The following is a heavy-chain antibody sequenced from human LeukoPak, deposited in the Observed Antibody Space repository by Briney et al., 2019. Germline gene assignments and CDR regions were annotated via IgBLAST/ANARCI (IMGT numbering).Heavy chain of an antibody. J-gene: IGHJ4*02. Sequence: GGSPRLSCAASGFTFSTYWMHWVRQAPGKGLVWVSRINTDGSSTDYADSVKGRFTISRDNAKNTLYLQMNSLRAEDTAVYYCASRACSSTSCYYYWGQGTLVTVSS. V-gene: IGHV3-74*01. D-gene: IGHD2-2*01. CDR2: INTDGSST. CDR3: ASRACSSTSCYYY. CDR1: GFTFSTYW.